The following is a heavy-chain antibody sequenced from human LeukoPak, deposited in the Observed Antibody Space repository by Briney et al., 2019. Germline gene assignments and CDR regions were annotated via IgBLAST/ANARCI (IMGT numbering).Heavy chain of an antibody. V-gene: IGHV3-53*01. CDR2: IYSGGST. D-gene: IGHD2-2*01. Sequence: GGSLRLSCAVSGFTFSSYGMHWVRQAPGKGLEWVSVIYSGGSTYYADSVKGRFTISRDNSKNTLYLQMNSLRAEDTAVYYCARDSYQLLCSDYWGQGTLVTVSS. CDR3: ARDSYQLLCSDY. J-gene: IGHJ4*02. CDR1: GFTFSSYG.